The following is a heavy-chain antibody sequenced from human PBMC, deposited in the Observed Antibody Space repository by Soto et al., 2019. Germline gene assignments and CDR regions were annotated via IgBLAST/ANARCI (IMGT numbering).Heavy chain of an antibody. V-gene: IGHV2-70*01. CDR1: GFSLSTSGMC. Sequence: SGPTLVNPTQTLTLTCTFSGFSLSTSGMCVSWIRQPPGKALEWLALIDWDDDKYYSTSLKTRLTISKDTSKNQVVLTMTNMDPVDTATYYCARIAGVAGPFDYYGMDVWGQGTTVTVSS. CDR2: IDWDDDK. CDR3: ARIAGVAGPFDYYGMDV. J-gene: IGHJ6*02. D-gene: IGHD6-19*01.